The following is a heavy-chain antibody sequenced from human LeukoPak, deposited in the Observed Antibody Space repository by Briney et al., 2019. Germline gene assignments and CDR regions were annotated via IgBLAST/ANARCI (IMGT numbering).Heavy chain of an antibody. J-gene: IGHJ4*02. CDR3: ARSESGGGIYYDSSGYYQN. CDR2: INPSGGST. CDR1: GYTFTSYY. Sequence: ASVKVSCKASGYTFTSYYMHWVRQAPGQGLEWMGIINPSGGSTSYAQKFQGRVTMTRDTSTSTAYMELSSLRSEDTAVYYCARSESGGGIYYDSSGYYQNWGQGTLVTVSS. D-gene: IGHD3-22*01. V-gene: IGHV1-46*01.